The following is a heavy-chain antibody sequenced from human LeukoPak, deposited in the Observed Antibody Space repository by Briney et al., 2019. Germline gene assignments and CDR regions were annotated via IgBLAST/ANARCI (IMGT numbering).Heavy chain of an antibody. CDR1: GFTFSSYG. CDR2: ISYDGSNK. V-gene: IGHV3-30*18. D-gene: IGHD6-13*01. CDR3: AKDRAAAGTDWFDP. Sequence: GGSLRLPCAASGFTFSSYGMHWVRQALGKGLEWVAVISYDGSNKYYADSVKGRFTISRDNSKNTLYLQMNSPRAEDTAVYYCAKDRAAAGTDWFDPWGQGTLVTVSS. J-gene: IGHJ5*02.